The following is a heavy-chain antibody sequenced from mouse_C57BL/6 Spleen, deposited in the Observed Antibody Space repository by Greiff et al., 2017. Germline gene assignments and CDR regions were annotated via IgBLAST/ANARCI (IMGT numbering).Heavy chain of an antibody. Sequence: QVQLQQPGAGLVKPGASVKLSCKASGYPFTSYWMQWVKHRPGQGLEWIGEIDPTDSYTNYNQKFKGKAALTVDTSTSTSYMQLSSLTSEDAAVYYCARDYGSSYRFAYWGQGTLVTVSA. D-gene: IGHD1-1*01. V-gene: IGHV1-50*01. CDR3: ARDYGSSYRFAY. J-gene: IGHJ3*01. CDR2: IDPTDSYT. CDR1: GYPFTSYW.